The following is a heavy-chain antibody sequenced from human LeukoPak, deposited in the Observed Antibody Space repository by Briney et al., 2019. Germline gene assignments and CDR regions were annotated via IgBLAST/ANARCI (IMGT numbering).Heavy chain of an antibody. J-gene: IGHJ4*02. D-gene: IGHD2-21*01. CDR2: ISTSGST. Sequence: SETLSLTCTVSGGSISSYYWSWIRQPAGKGLEWIGRISTSGSTNYNPSLKSRVTMPVDTSKSQFSLKLSSVTAADTAVYYCASVVSGGPLDYWGQGTLVTVSS. CDR1: GGSISSYY. V-gene: IGHV4-4*07. CDR3: ASVVSGGPLDY.